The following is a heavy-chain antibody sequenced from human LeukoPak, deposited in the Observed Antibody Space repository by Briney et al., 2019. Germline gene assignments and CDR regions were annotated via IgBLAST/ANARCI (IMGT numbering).Heavy chain of an antibody. CDR2: LGFDGNNK. J-gene: IGHJ1*01. CDR3: AKDLSYSFEIAAH. V-gene: IGHV3-30*02. CDR1: GFSFGGFG. Sequence: AGYLRLSCAASGFSFGGFGMHWVRQAPGQGLEWVVFLGFDGNNKYLRDSVKGRFTIYRDNSGNTLLLQMSGLRAEDTGVYNCAKDLSYSFEIAAHWGQQILVTVSS. D-gene: IGHD2-21*01.